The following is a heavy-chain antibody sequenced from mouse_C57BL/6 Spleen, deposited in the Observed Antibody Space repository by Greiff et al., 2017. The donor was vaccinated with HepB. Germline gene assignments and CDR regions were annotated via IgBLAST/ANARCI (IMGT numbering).Heavy chain of an antibody. CDR2: IDPEDGDT. D-gene: IGHD2-4*01. CDR1: GFNIKDYY. Sequence: VQLQQSGAELVRPGASVKLSCTASGFNIKDYYMHWVKQRPEQGLEWIGRIDPEDGDTEYAPNFQGKATMTADTSSNTAFLQLSSLTSADTAVYYCTAPYDYDGAWFAYWGQGTLVTVSA. J-gene: IGHJ3*01. V-gene: IGHV14-1*01. CDR3: TAPYDYDGAWFAY.